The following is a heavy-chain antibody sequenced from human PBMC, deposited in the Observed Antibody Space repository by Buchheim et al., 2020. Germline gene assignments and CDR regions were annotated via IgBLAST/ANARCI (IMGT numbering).Heavy chain of an antibody. CDR1: GFTFSSYA. Sequence: EVQLLESGGGLVQPGGSLRLSCAASGFTFSSYAMSWVRQAPGKGLEWVSAISGSGGSTYYADYVKGRFTISRDNSKNTLYLQMNSLRAEDTAVYYCAKALGDCSSTSCYGMDVWGQGTT. V-gene: IGHV3-23*01. D-gene: IGHD2-2*01. J-gene: IGHJ6*02. CDR2: ISGSGGST. CDR3: AKALGDCSSTSCYGMDV.